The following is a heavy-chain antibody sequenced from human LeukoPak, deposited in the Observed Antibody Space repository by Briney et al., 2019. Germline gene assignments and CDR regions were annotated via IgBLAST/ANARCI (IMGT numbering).Heavy chain of an antibody. CDR2: MNPNSGNT. J-gene: IGHJ3*02. D-gene: IGHD6-6*01. CDR1: GYTFTSYD. V-gene: IGHV1-8*03. Sequence: ASVTVSCKASGYTFTSYDINWVRQATGQGLEWMGWMNPNSGNTGYAQKFQGRVTITRNTSISTAYMELSSLRSEDTAVYYYARGGIAAHAFDIWGQGTMVTVSS. CDR3: ARGGIAAHAFDI.